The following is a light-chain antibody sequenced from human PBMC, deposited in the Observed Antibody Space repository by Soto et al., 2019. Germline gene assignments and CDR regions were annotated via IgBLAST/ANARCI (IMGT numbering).Light chain of an antibody. V-gene: IGKV1-39*01. CDR2: AAS. CDR1: QSISNY. CDR3: HQNYNVPPWT. J-gene: IGKJ1*01. Sequence: DIQMTQSPSSLSASIGDRVTITCRASQSISNYLDWYQIKPGKAPKRLIYAASTLQSGVRSRFSGSGSGTDFTLTISSLQAEDFATYYCHQNYNVPPWTFGQGTKVDIK.